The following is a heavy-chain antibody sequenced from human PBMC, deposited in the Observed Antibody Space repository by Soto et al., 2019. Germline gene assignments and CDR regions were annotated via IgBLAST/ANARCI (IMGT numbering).Heavy chain of an antibody. CDR1: AVTFTGFG. Sequence: SWAASAVTFTGFGMHWVRQAPGKGLEWVAVIRFDGSNTYYADSVKGRFTISRDNPKNMLYLQMNSLRAEDTAIYYCARDGVGTTTYFGYFDYWGLGTLVTVSS. CDR2: IRFDGSNT. CDR3: ARDGVGTTTYFGYFDY. V-gene: IGHV3-33*01. D-gene: IGHD1-26*01. J-gene: IGHJ4*02.